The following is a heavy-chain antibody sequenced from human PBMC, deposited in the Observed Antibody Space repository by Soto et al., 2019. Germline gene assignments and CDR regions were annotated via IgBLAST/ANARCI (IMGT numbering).Heavy chain of an antibody. CDR2: MFYSGNT. Sequence: TLSLTCTVSCGSISRYYWGWIRQPPGKGLEWIGGMFYSGNTYYNPSLKSRVTLSINTSKNQFSLKLSSVTAADTAVYYCARRWGRTFDYWGQGTLVTVSS. CDR3: ARRWGRTFDY. J-gene: IGHJ4*02. CDR1: CGSISRYY. D-gene: IGHD1-26*01. V-gene: IGHV4-39*01.